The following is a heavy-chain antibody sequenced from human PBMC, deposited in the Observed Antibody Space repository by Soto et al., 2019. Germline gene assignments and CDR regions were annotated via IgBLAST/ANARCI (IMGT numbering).Heavy chain of an antibody. CDR3: ARVGWFGELLSRTNNFDY. J-gene: IGHJ4*02. Sequence: QVQLVQSGAEVKKPGASVKVSCKASGYTFTSYGISWVRQAPGQGVEGMGWISAYNGNTNYAQKLQGRVTMTTATATSTAYMELRRLRSDDTAVYYCARVGWFGELLSRTNNFDYWGQGTLVTVSS. V-gene: IGHV1-18*01. D-gene: IGHD3-10*01. CDR2: ISAYNGNT. CDR1: GYTFTSYG.